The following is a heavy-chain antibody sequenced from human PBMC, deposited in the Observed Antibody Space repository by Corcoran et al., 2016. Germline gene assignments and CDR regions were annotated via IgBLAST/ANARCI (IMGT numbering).Heavy chain of an antibody. CDR1: GGSFSGYY. CDR3: ARRYCSSTSYYRPWYFYL. V-gene: IGHV4-34*01. CDR2: INHRRST. D-gene: IGHD2-2*01. J-gene: IGHJ2*01. Sequence: QVQLQQWGAGLLKPSETLSLTCAVYGGSFSGYYWSWIRQPPGKGLEWIGEINHRRSTNYNPSLKRLVTISVDTSKNQFSLKLSSVTAADTAVYYCARRYCSSTSYYRPWYFYLCGRGTLVTVSS.